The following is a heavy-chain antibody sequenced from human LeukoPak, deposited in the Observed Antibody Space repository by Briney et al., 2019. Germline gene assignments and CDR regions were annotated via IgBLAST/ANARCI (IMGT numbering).Heavy chain of an antibody. V-gene: IGHV3-20*04. CDR1: GFAFDEHG. D-gene: IGHD2-2*01. Sequence: PGGSLRLSCTASGFAFDEHGMRWVRPVPGKGLEWVSGINWSGGSTGYSDPVRGRFTISRDNAKNSLYLQMDSLRAEDTALYYCARAPITSPFYFDCWGQGTLVTVSS. J-gene: IGHJ4*02. CDR2: INWSGGST. CDR3: ARAPITSPFYFDC.